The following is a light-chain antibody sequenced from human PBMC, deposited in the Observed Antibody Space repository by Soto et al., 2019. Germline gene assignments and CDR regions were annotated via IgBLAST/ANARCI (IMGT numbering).Light chain of an antibody. CDR1: SSNIGNNY. CDR3: AIWDGRLSAGV. Sequence: QSVLTQPPSVSAAPGQRVTISCSGSSSNIGNNYVSWYQQLPGTAPKLLIYDNNERLSGIPDRFSGSKSGTSATLGITGLQTGDEADYYCAIWDGRLSAGVFGGGTKLTVL. J-gene: IGLJ2*01. V-gene: IGLV1-51*01. CDR2: DNN.